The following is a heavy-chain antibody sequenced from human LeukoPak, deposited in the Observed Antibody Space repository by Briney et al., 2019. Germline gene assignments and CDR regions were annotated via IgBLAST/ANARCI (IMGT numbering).Heavy chain of an antibody. D-gene: IGHD3-22*01. CDR2: ISGSTGNT. CDR3: ARDYYDSSGYYHGGY. Sequence: LTGGSLRLSCAASGFTFSSSAMTWVRQAPGKGLEWVSAISGSTGNTYYADSVKGRFTISRDTSKNTLYLQMNSLRAEDTAVYYCARDYYDSSGYYHGGYWGQGTLVTVSS. CDR1: GFTFSSSA. J-gene: IGHJ4*02. V-gene: IGHV3-23*01.